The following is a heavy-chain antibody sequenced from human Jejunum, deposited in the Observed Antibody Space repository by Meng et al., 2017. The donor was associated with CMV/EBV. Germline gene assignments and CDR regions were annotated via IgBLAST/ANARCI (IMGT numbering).Heavy chain of an antibody. CDR2: MNSNSENP. Sequence: NASGYTFINQNSKWFRQATGQGLEWKGWMNSNSENPGYAQKFKGKVPMTRDTSIATAYMELSDLRSEDAAVYYCARGSGSGGRDWFDPWGQGTLVTVSS. V-gene: IGHV1-8*01. CDR3: ARGSGSGGRDWFDP. CDR1: GYTFINQN. D-gene: IGHD3-3*01. J-gene: IGHJ5*02.